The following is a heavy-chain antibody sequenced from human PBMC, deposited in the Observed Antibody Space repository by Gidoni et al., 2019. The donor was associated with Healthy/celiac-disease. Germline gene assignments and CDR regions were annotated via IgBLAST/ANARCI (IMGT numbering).Heavy chain of an antibody. V-gene: IGHV1-69*01. CDR1: GGTFSSYA. CDR3: ARCAVAGTPSPRFDY. D-gene: IGHD6-19*01. J-gene: IGHJ4*02. Sequence: QVQLVQSGAEVKKPGSSVKVSCKASGGTFSSYAISWVRQDPGQGLEWLGGIIPVFGTANYAQKFQGRVTITADESTSTAYMELSSLRSEDTAVYYCARCAVAGTPSPRFDYWGQGTLVTVSS. CDR2: IIPVFGTA.